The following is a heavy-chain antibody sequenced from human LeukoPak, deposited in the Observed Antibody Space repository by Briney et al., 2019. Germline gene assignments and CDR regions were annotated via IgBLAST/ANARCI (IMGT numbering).Heavy chain of an antibody. CDR1: GFTFSRYW. CDR2: IKSGGKT. D-gene: IGHD3-22*01. CDR3: ARAPSEVGGYYPEYFRH. Sequence: PGGSLRLSCEASGFTFSRYWMHWVRQAPGKGLVWVSQIKSGGKTNYAASVKGRFTISRDNAKNTVSLQMDSLRAEDTGVYYCARAPSEVGGYYPEYFRHWGQGTLVTVSS. J-gene: IGHJ1*01. V-gene: IGHV3-74*01.